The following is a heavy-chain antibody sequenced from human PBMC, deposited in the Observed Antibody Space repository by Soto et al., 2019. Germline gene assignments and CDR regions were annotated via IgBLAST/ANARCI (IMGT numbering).Heavy chain of an antibody. CDR1: GYSFTSYW. CDR3: ARLSSSLVPGFYDAFDI. Sequence: GESLKISCKGSGYSFTSYWIGWVRQMPGKGLEWMGIIYPGDPDTRYSPSFQGQVTISADKSIITAYLQWSSLKASDTAMYYCARLSSSLVPGFYDAFDIWGQGTMVTVSS. D-gene: IGHD3-3*01. CDR2: IYPGDPDT. J-gene: IGHJ3*02. V-gene: IGHV5-51*03.